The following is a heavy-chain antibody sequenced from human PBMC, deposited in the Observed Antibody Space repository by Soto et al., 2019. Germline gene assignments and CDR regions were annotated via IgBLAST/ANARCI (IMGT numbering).Heavy chain of an antibody. CDR3: AKDQDSNYAQAYYYGMDV. V-gene: IGHV3-23*01. D-gene: IGHD4-4*01. CDR1: GFTFSSYA. Sequence: PGGSLRLSCAASGFTFSSYAMSWVRQAPGKGLEWVSAISGSGGSTYYADSVKGRFTISRDNSKNTLYLQMNSLRAEDTAVYYCAKDQDSNYAQAYYYGMDVWGQGTTVTV. J-gene: IGHJ6*02. CDR2: ISGSGGST.